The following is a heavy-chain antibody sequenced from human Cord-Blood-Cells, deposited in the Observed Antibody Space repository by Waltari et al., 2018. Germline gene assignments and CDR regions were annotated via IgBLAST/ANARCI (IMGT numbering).Heavy chain of an antibody. V-gene: IGHV1-69*01. Sequence: QVQLVQSGAEVKKPGSSVKVSCKASGGTFSSYAISWVRQAPGQGLEWMGGTSPNFATANYAQKFQGRVTITADESTSTAYMGLSSLRSEDTAVYYCARDQGGAYCGGDCYFAYWGQGTLVTVSS. CDR1: GGTFSSYA. CDR3: ARDQGGAYCGGDCYFAY. CDR2: TSPNFATA. J-gene: IGHJ4*02. D-gene: IGHD2-21*02.